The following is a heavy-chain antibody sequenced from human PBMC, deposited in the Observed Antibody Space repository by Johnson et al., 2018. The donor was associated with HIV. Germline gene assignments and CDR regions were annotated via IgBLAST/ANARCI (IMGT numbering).Heavy chain of an antibody. Sequence: QVQLVESGGGVVQPGGSLRLSCVASGFSFSHYGMHWVRQAPGKGLEWVAVIWFDGSNKYYADSVKGRFTISRDNSKNTLYLQMNSLRAEDTAVYYCARDWVGTNAFDIWGQGTMVTVSS. V-gene: IGHV3-33*01. CDR1: GFSFSHYG. CDR3: ARDWVGTNAFDI. CDR2: IWFDGSNK. D-gene: IGHD1-26*01. J-gene: IGHJ3*02.